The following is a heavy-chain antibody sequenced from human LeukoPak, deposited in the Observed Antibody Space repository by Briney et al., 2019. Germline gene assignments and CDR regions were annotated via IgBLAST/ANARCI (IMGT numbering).Heavy chain of an antibody. CDR2: IIPIFGAP. Sequence: SVKVSCKASGDTFRTSAINWVRQAPGQGLEWMGRIIPIFGAPNYAQKFQDRVTITAVRSTTTAYMELSSLRSEDTAVYYCARDIMPDTGYSSLVVSHYYYMDVWGKGTTVTVSS. V-gene: IGHV1-69*06. CDR3: ARDIMPDTGYSSLVVSHYYYMDV. J-gene: IGHJ6*03. CDR1: GDTFRTSA. D-gene: IGHD4-23*01.